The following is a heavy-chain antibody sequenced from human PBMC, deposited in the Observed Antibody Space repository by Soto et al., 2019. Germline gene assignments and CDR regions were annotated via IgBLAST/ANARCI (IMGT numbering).Heavy chain of an antibody. V-gene: IGHV5-51*01. J-gene: IGHJ3*02. CDR2: IYPGDSDT. Sequence: GESLKISCKGSGYSFTSYWIGWVRQMPGKGLEWMGIIYPGDSDTRYSPSFQGQVTISADKSISTAYLQWSSLKASDTAMYYCAKTWDRELSLFDAFDIWGQGTMVTVSS. CDR1: GYSFTSYW. CDR3: AKTWDRELSLFDAFDI. D-gene: IGHD1-7*01.